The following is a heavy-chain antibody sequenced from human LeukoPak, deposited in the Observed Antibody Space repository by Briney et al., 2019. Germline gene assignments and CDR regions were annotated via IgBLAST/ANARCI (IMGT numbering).Heavy chain of an antibody. Sequence: PGGSLRLSCTASGFTFSNYNMSWIRQPPGKGLEWLSYISTRDNTIHYADSVKGRFTISRDNANNSVFLQMKNLRAEDSAIYYGARGARWAYYFDYWGQGSLVTVSS. CDR1: GFTFSNYN. D-gene: IGHD4-23*01. CDR3: ARGARWAYYFDY. V-gene: IGHV3-11*01. J-gene: IGHJ4*02. CDR2: ISTRDNTI.